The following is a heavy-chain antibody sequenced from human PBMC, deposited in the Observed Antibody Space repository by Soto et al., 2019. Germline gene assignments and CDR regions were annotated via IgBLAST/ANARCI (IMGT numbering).Heavy chain of an antibody. CDR2: IYWDDDK. D-gene: IGHD3-10*01. V-gene: IGHV2-5*02. CDR3: AHIPGSGQLLYSYYYYMDV. CDR1: GFSLTTSGEA. J-gene: IGHJ6*03. Sequence: QITLKESGPTLVKPTQPLTLTCTFSGFSLTTSGEAVGWIRQPPGKALEWLALIYWDDDKRSSPSLKSRLTITKDTCKNQVVLTMTNMDPVDTATYYCAHIPGSGQLLYSYYYYMDVWGKGTTVTVSS.